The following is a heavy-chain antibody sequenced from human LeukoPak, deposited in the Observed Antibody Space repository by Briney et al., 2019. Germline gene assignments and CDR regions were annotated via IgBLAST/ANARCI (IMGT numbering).Heavy chain of an antibody. V-gene: IGHV3-23*01. CDR1: GFTFSSYA. Sequence: GGSLRLSCAASGFTFSSYAMSWVRQAPGKGLEWVSGISGSGSGTYYPHSVKGRFTISRDNSKSTLYLQMNSLRAEDRAVYYCAKGGIEAAGTSFYFDYWGQGPLVTVSS. D-gene: IGHD6-13*01. CDR2: ISGSGSGT. J-gene: IGHJ4*02. CDR3: AKGGIEAAGTSFYFDY.